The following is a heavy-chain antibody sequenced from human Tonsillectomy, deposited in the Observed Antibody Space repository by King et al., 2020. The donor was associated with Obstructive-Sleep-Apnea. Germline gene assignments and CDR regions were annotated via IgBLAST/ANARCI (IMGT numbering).Heavy chain of an antibody. V-gene: IGHV4-31*03. D-gene: IGHD6-13*01. Sequence: HVQLQESGPGLVKPSQTLSLTCTVFGGSINSGDYYWTWIRQHPGKGLEWIGYIHNSGSTYNNPSLRSRLTISLDTSKNQISLKLISVTVADTAVYYCARGHRYSSSWCWFDPWGQGTLVTVSS. J-gene: IGHJ5*02. CDR1: GGSINSGDYY. CDR3: ARGHRYSSSWCWFDP. CDR2: IHNSGST.